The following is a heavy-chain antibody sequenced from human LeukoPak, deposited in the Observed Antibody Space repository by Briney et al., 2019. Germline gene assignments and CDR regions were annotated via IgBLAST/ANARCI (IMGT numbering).Heavy chain of an antibody. V-gene: IGHV1-69*04. J-gene: IGHJ3*02. Sequence: GASVKVSCKASGGTFSSYAISWVRQAPGQGLEWVGRIVPIIGMANYAQKFQGRVTIIADKSTTTSYMELSSLRSEDTAVYYCARGGAVTLHSFDIWGQGTMVTVSS. CDR2: IVPIIGMA. CDR1: GGTFSSYA. CDR3: ARGGAVTLHSFDI. D-gene: IGHD4-17*01.